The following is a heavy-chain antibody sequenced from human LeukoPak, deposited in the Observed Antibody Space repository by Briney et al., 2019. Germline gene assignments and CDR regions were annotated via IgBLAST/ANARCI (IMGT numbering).Heavy chain of an antibody. CDR1: GFTFSSYS. Sequence: GGSLRPSCAASGFTFSSYSMNWVRQAPGKGLEWVSSISSSSSYIYYADSVKGRFTISRDNAKNSLYLQMNSLRAEDTAVYYCARDRCSGGSCYSYYYYYYGMDVWGQGTTVTVSS. D-gene: IGHD2-15*01. CDR2: ISSSSSYI. J-gene: IGHJ6*02. CDR3: ARDRCSGGSCYSYYYYYYGMDV. V-gene: IGHV3-21*01.